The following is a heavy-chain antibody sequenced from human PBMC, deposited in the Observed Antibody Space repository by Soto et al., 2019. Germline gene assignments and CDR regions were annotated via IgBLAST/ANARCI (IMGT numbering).Heavy chain of an antibody. D-gene: IGHD6-19*01. CDR3: ARDGAVAGGINFDY. V-gene: IGHV1-18*01. CDR1: GYTFTSYG. J-gene: IGHJ4*02. Sequence: GSSVKVSCKAPGYTFTSYGISWVRQAPGQGLEWMGWISAYNGNTNYAQKLQGRVTITRDTSASTAYMELSSLRSEDTAVYYCARDGAVAGGINFDYWGQGTLVTVSS. CDR2: ISAYNGNT.